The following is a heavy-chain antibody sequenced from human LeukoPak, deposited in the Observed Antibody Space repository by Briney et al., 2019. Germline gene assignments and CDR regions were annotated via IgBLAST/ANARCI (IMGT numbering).Heavy chain of an antibody. CDR3: ARGTLYSSSRVIDY. D-gene: IGHD6-6*01. J-gene: IGHJ4*02. CDR2: ISGSGAFT. Sequence: GGSLRLSCAASGFTFSSYAMSWVRQAPGKGLEWVSGISGSGAFTYYADSVKGRFTISRDNAKNSLYLQMNSLRAEDTAVYYCARGTLYSSSRVIDYWGQGTLVTVSS. V-gene: IGHV3-23*01. CDR1: GFTFSSYA.